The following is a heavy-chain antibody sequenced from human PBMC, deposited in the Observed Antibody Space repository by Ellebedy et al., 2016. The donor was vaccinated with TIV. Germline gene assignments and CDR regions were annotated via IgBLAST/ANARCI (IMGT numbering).Heavy chain of an antibody. CDR3: AKAGYSSAWYLVFDY. J-gene: IGHJ4*02. D-gene: IGHD6-19*01. CDR1: GFTFSTYA. V-gene: IGHV3-23*01. CDR2: IIGSGGST. Sequence: GESLKISCAASGFTFSTYAMNWLRQAPGKGLEWVSSIIGSGGSTLYADSVKGRFTISRDNSKNMVYPQMNSLRVEDTAVYYCAKAGYSSAWYLVFDYWGQGTLVTVSS.